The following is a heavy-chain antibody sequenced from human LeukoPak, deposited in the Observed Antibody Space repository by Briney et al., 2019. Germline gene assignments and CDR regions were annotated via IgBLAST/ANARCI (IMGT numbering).Heavy chain of an antibody. Sequence: GGSLRLSCAASGFTFSGFSMSWVRQAPGKGLQWVSFFSSSGAIYYADSVKGRFTISRDNAKNSLYLQMNSLRDEDAAVYYCARVRPGFYFDYWGQGTLVTVSS. J-gene: IGHJ4*02. CDR1: GFTFSGFS. D-gene: IGHD6-25*01. CDR2: FSSSGAI. V-gene: IGHV3-48*02. CDR3: ARVRPGFYFDY.